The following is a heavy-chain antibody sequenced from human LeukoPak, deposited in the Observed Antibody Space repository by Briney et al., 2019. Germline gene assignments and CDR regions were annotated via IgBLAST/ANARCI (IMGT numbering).Heavy chain of an antibody. Sequence: PSETLSLTCTVSGGSISSYYWSWIRQPPGKGLEWIGYIYYSGSTNYNPSLKSRVTITVDTSKNQFSLKLSSVTAADTAVYYCARRMYYYDSSGYGGYWLDPWGQGTLVTVSS. V-gene: IGHV4-59*08. CDR3: ARRMYYYDSSGYGGYWLDP. CDR2: IYYSGST. CDR1: GGSISSYY. J-gene: IGHJ5*02. D-gene: IGHD3-22*01.